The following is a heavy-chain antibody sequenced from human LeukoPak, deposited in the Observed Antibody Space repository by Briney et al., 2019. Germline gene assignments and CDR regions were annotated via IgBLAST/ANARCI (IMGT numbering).Heavy chain of an antibody. J-gene: IGHJ4*02. Sequence: GGSLRLSCAASGFTVSSTYMSWVRQAPGKGLEWVSVFYSGDTTYYADSVKGRFTISRDNSKNMLYLQMNSLRAEDTAVYYCARRLLTGYYEFWGQGTLVTVSS. D-gene: IGHD3-9*01. CDR1: GFTVSSTY. CDR2: FYSGDTT. V-gene: IGHV3-66*01. CDR3: ARRLLTGYYEF.